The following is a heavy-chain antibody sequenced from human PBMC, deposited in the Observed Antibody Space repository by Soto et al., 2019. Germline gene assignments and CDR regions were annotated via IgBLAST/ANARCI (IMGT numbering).Heavy chain of an antibody. CDR3: ARDRPFDP. J-gene: IGHJ5*02. CDR2: IWYDGSNK. Sequence: QVQLVESGGGVVQPGRSLRLSCAASGLNFSTYGMHWVRKAPGKGLEWVAVIWYDGSNKYYADSVKGRFTISRDNSKNTVYLQMNSLRAEDTAVYYCARDRPFDPCGQGTLVTVSS. V-gene: IGHV3-33*01. CDR1: GLNFSTYG.